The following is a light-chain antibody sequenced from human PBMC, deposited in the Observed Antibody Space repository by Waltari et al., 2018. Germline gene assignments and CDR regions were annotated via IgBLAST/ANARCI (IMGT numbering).Light chain of an antibody. J-gene: IGLJ1*01. CDR1: SSDVGSYSL. Sequence: QSALTQPASVSGSPGQSITISCTGTSSDVGSYSLVSWYQHHPGRAPKRLISEVTWRPSGVSHRFSGSKSGTTASLTISGLQSEDEADYYCCSYAGSTTLYVFGTGTKVIVL. CDR2: EVT. CDR3: CSYAGSTTLYV. V-gene: IGLV2-23*02.